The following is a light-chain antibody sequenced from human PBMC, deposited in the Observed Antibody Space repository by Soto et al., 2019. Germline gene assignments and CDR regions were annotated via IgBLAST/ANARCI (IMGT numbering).Light chain of an antibody. CDR3: QQRSDWPIT. CDR1: QSVTSK. V-gene: IGKV3-11*01. CDR2: DAS. J-gene: IGKJ5*01. Sequence: EIVLTQSPATLSLSPGERATLSCRASQSVTSKLAWYQQKPGQAPSLLIYDASNRAAGIPARFSGSGSGTDFTLTISSLEPEDFGVYYCQQRSDWPITFGQGTRLEIK.